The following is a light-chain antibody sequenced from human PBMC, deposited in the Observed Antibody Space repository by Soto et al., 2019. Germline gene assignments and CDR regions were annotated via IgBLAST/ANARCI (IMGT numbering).Light chain of an antibody. CDR1: SSNIGSNY. CDR3: AAWDDSLSGPVWV. V-gene: IGLV1-47*01. J-gene: IGLJ3*02. CDR2: RNN. Sequence: QAVVTQPPSASGTPGQRVTISCSGSSSNIGSNYVYWYQQLPGTAPKLLIYRNNQRPSGVPDRFSGSKSGTSASLAISGLRSEDEADYYCAAWDDSLSGPVWVFGGGTKVTVL.